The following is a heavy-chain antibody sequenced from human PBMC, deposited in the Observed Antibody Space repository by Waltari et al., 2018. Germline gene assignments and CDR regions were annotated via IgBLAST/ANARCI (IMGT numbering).Heavy chain of an antibody. Sequence: QLQLQESGPRLVRPSETLSLICRVSGVSITSNRHYWAWIRQSPGQGLEWIGTVSYSGTTYISPSLKSRVSVSRDTSKNQVSLILGSVTAADMAVYYCATYIGASVGTAAFDVWGKAQWSPSLQ. CDR3: ATYIGASVGTAAFDV. J-gene: IGHJ3*01. V-gene: IGHV4-39*01. D-gene: IGHD5-12*01. CDR1: GVSITSNRHY. CDR2: VSYSGTT.